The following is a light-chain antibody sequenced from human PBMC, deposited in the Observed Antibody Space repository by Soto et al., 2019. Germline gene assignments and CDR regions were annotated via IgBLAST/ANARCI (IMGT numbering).Light chain of an antibody. Sequence: QSALTQPASVSGSPGQSITISCTGTSSDVGGYNYVSWYQQHPGKAPKLMIYDVSNRPSGVSNRFSASKSGNTASLTISGLQAEDEADYYCSSYRRSYTVVFGGGTKLTVL. CDR3: SSYRRSYTVV. V-gene: IGLV2-14*01. CDR2: DVS. CDR1: SSDVGGYNY. J-gene: IGLJ2*01.